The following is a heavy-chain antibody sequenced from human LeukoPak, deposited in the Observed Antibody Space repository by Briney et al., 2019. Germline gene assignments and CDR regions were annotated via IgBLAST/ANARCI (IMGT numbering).Heavy chain of an antibody. Sequence: ASVKVSCKASGYTFTSYGINWVRNAPGQGLELMGGIIPIFGTANYAQKFQGRVTITSEESTSTAYMELSSLRSEDTAVYYCASHYYDSSGYHEKFDYWGQGTLVTVSS. D-gene: IGHD3-22*01. CDR3: ASHYYDSSGYHEKFDY. CDR2: IIPIFGTA. J-gene: IGHJ4*02. V-gene: IGHV1-69*13. CDR1: GYTFTSYG.